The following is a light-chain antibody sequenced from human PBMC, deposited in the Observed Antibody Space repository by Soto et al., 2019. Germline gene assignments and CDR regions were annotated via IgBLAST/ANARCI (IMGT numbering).Light chain of an antibody. V-gene: IGKV3-15*01. CDR3: QQYNNWPPWT. J-gene: IGKJ1*01. CDR1: QSVSSN. Sequence: EIVITQSPATLPVSPGERATLSCRASQSVSSNLAWYQQKPGQAPRLLIYGASTRATGIPARFSGSGSGTEFTLTISSLQSEDFAVYYCQQYNNWPPWTLGQGTKVDIK. CDR2: GAS.